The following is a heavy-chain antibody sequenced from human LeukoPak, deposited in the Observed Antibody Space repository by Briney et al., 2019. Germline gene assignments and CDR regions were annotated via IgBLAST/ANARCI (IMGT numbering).Heavy chain of an antibody. D-gene: IGHD5-18*01. CDR2: IYYSGST. J-gene: IGHJ4*02. Sequence: SETLSLTCTVSGGAINSGGYYWSWIRQHPGKGLEWIGYIYYSGSTYYNPSLKSRVTISLGPSRNQFSLKLSSVTAADTAVYYCARVAGYSYGQLDCWGQGALVTVSS. V-gene: IGHV4-31*03. CDR3: ARVAGYSYGQLDC. CDR1: GGAINSGGYY.